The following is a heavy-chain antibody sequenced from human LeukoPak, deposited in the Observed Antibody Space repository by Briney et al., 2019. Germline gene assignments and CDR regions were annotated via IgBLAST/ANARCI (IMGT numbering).Heavy chain of an antibody. D-gene: IGHD4/OR15-4a*01. V-gene: IGHV3-53*01. J-gene: IGHJ4*02. CDR1: GFTVSSNS. CDR3: ARRAGAYSHPYDY. CDR2: IYSDNT. Sequence: EGSLRLSCTVSGFTVSSNSMSWVRQAPGKGLEWVSFIYSDNTHYSDSVKGRFTISRDNSKNTLYPQMNSQRAEDTAVYYCARRAGAYSHPYDYWGQGTLVTVSS.